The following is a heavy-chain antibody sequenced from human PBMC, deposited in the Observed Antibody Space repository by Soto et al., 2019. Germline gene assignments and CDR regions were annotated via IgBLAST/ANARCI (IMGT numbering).Heavy chain of an antibody. CDR3: ARRYDILTAPRAYYYYYYGMDV. CDR1: GGTFSSYA. CDR2: IIPTFGTA. Sequence: ASVKVSCKASGGTFSSYAISWVRQAPGQGLEWMGGIIPTFGTANYAQKFQGRVTITADESTSTAYMELSSLRSEDTAVYYCARRYDILTAPRAYYYYYYGMDVWGQGTTVTVSS. V-gene: IGHV1-69*13. J-gene: IGHJ6*02. D-gene: IGHD3-9*01.